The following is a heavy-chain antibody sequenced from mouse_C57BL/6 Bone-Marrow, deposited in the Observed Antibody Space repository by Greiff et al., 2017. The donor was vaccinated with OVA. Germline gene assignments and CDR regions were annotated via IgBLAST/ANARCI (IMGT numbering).Heavy chain of an antibody. CDR3: AEYYGSSYVGWYFDV. Sequence: QVQLQQPGAELVKPGASVKMSCKASGYTFTSYWITWVKQRPGQGLEWIGDIYPGSGSTNYNEKFKSKATLTVDTSSSTAYMQLSSLTSEDSAVYYWAEYYGSSYVGWYFDVWGTGTTVTVSS. J-gene: IGHJ1*03. V-gene: IGHV1-55*01. CDR2: IYPGSGST. D-gene: IGHD1-1*01. CDR1: GYTFTSYW.